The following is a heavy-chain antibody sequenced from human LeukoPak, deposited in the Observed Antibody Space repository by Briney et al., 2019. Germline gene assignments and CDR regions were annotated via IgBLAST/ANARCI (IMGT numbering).Heavy chain of an antibody. V-gene: IGHV3-7*01. Sequence: GGSLRLSCAASGFVFRNYFMSWVRQAPGKGLEWVASIKNDGSEKYYVDSVRGRYTISRDNTKNSLYLQMNSLRAEDTAVYYCARAIGKSEGYWGQGTLVTVSS. J-gene: IGHJ4*02. CDR1: GFVFRNYF. D-gene: IGHD4-23*01. CDR2: IKNDGSEK. CDR3: ARAIGKSEGY.